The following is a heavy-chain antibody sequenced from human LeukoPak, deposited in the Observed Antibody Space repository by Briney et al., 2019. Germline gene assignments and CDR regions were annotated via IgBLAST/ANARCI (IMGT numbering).Heavy chain of an antibody. CDR2: VYYTGST. D-gene: IGHD3-16*01. J-gene: IGHJ3*02. V-gene: IGHV4-59*01. CDR3: ARVGEGSFDI. CDR1: GGSISTYY. Sequence: PSGTLSLTSTVSGGSISTYYWSWIRQPPGKGLEWIGYVYYTGSTNNNPSLKSRVTISVDTSKNQFSLRLSFVTAADTAVYYCARVGEGSFDIWGQGTLVTVSS.